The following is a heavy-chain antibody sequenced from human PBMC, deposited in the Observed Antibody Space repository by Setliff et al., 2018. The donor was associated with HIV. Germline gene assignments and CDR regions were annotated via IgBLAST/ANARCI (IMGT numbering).Heavy chain of an antibody. D-gene: IGHD1-26*01. CDR1: GFTFSAYT. Sequence: GGSLRLSCVASGFTFSAYTMNWVRQAPGKGLEWVASLSAESTFIYYADSVKGRFTISRDNAQNSLYLQMNSLRVEDTAVYYCARDSGTTVGATRPGYWGQGTLVTVSS. CDR2: LSAESTFI. CDR3: ARDSGTTVGATRPGY. V-gene: IGHV3-21*01. J-gene: IGHJ4*02.